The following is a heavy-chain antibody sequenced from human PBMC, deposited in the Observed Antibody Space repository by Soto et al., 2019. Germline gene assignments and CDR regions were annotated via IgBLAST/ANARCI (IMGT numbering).Heavy chain of an antibody. V-gene: IGHV1-18*01. D-gene: IGHD6-19*01. Sequence: QVQLVQSGAEVKKPGASVKVSCKASGYTFTSYGISWVRQAPGQGLEWMGWINAYNGNTNYAQKLQGRVTMTTDTSTSTAYIELRRLRSDDTAVYYCARNSLYSSVYYWGQGTLVTVSS. CDR1: GYTFTSYG. CDR2: INAYNGNT. J-gene: IGHJ4*02. CDR3: ARNSLYSSVYY.